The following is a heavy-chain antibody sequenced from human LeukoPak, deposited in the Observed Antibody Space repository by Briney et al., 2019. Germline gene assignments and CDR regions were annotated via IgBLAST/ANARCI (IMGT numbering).Heavy chain of an antibody. CDR1: GFTFSSYV. CDR2: ISGSGGGT. CDR3: AKGLVVVVPAA. V-gene: IGHV3-23*01. J-gene: IGHJ5*02. Sequence: GGSLRLSCAASGFTFSSYVMSWVRQAPGKGLEWVSTISGSGGGTYYAESVKGRFTISRDNSKNMLYLQMNSLRAEDTAVYYCAKGLVVVVPAAWGQGTLVTVSS. D-gene: IGHD2-2*01.